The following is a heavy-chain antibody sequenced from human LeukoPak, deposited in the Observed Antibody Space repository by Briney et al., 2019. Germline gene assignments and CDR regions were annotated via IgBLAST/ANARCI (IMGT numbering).Heavy chain of an antibody. D-gene: IGHD2-2*01. CDR1: GGTFSSYA. V-gene: IGHV1-69*04. Sequence: GASVKVSCKASGGTFSSYAISWVRQAPGQGLEWMGRIIPILGIANYAQKFQGRVTMTEDTSTDTAYMELNSLRSDDTAVYYCATDPGEIVPAAKGPRGDYCYGMEVWGQGTTVTVSS. CDR3: ATDPGEIVPAAKGPRGDYCYGMEV. CDR2: IIPILGIA. J-gene: IGHJ6*02.